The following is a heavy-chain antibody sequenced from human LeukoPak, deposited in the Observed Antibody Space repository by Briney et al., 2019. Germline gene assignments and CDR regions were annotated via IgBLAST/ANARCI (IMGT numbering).Heavy chain of an antibody. J-gene: IGHJ4*02. D-gene: IGHD6-19*01. CDR3: ARGYSSGRYDLDNFDY. V-gene: IGHV4-59*01. CDR2: IYYSGSN. Sequence: PSETLSLTCTVSGGSISSYYWSWIRQPPGEGLEWIGYIYYSGSNNYNPSLKSRVTISVGTSKNQFSLKLSSVTAADTAVYYCARGYSSGRYDLDNFDYWGQGTLVTVSS. CDR1: GGSISSYY.